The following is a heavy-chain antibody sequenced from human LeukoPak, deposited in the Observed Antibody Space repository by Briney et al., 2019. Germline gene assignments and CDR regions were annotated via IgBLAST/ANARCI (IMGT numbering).Heavy chain of an antibody. CDR1: GFTFSSYA. V-gene: IGHV3-23*01. D-gene: IGHD5-24*01. J-gene: IGHJ3*02. Sequence: GGSLRLSCAASGFTFSSYAMSWVRQAPGKGLEWVSAISGSGGSTYYADSVKGRFTISRDNSKNTLYLQMNSLRAEDTAVYYCTKGRGRWLQFDAFDIWGQGTMVTVSS. CDR2: ISGSGGST. CDR3: TKGRGRWLQFDAFDI.